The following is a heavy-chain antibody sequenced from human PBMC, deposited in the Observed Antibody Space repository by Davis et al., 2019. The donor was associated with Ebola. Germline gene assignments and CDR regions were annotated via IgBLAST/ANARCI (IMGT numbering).Heavy chain of an antibody. D-gene: IGHD4-23*01. CDR3: ARDFDYGGKIDSGFDV. Sequence: ASVKVSCKASGYTFAGYYIHWVRQAPGQGLEWMGWINPTSGGTNSAQKFQGRVTMTRDTSISTAYMEVRSLRSDDTAVYYCARDFDYGGKIDSGFDVWGHGTMVTVSS. J-gene: IGHJ3*01. CDR2: INPTSGGT. V-gene: IGHV1-2*02. CDR1: GYTFAGYY.